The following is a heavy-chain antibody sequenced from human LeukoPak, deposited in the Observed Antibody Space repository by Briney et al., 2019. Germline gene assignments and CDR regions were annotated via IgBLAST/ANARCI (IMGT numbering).Heavy chain of an antibody. J-gene: IGHJ4*02. CDR2: IYYSGST. Sequence: SETLSLTCTVSGGSISSYYWSWIRQPPGKGLEWIGYIYYSGSTNYNPSLKSRVTISVDTSKNQFSLELSSVTAADTAVYYCAREGDSSVYYDYWGQGTLVTVPS. D-gene: IGHD3-22*01. V-gene: IGHV4-59*12. CDR1: GGSISSYY. CDR3: AREGDSSVYYDY.